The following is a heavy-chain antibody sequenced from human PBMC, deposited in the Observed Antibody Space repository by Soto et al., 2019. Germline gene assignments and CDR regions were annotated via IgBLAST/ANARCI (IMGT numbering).Heavy chain of an antibody. V-gene: IGHV4-4*02. CDR1: GGSISSSNW. Sequence: SETLSLTCAVSGGSISSSNWWSWVRQPPGKGLEWIGEIYHSGSTNYNPSLKSRVTISVDKSKNQFSLKLSSVTAADTAVYYCARGPPVVVPAAIDLAYYYYYGMDVWGQGTTVTVSS. CDR2: IYHSGST. J-gene: IGHJ6*02. D-gene: IGHD2-2*02. CDR3: ARGPPVVVPAAIDLAYYYYYGMDV.